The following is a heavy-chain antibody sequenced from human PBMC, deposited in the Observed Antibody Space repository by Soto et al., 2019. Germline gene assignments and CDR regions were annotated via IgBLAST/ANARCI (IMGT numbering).Heavy chain of an antibody. Sequence: SETLSLTCTVSGGSISSYYWSRIRQPPGKGLEWIGYIYSSGSTNYNPSLKSRVTISLDTSKNQFSLKLSSVTAADTAVYYCARGYNDFWSGYFTWFDPWGQGTLVTVSS. CDR1: GGSISSYY. CDR3: ARGYNDFWSGYFTWFDP. J-gene: IGHJ5*02. D-gene: IGHD3-3*01. CDR2: IYSSGST. V-gene: IGHV4-59*01.